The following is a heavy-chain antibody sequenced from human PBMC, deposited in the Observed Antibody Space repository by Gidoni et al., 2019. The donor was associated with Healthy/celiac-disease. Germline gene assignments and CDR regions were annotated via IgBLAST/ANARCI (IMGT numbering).Heavy chain of an antibody. J-gene: IGHJ3*02. CDR2: IYYSGIT. CDR3: ARDYHVSSSWYEPDAFDI. D-gene: IGHD6-13*01. Sequence: QLQLQESGPGLVKPSETLSLTCPLSGGSISSSSYYWGWIRQPPGKGLEWIGSIYYSGITYYNPSLKSRVTISVDTSKNQFSLKLSSVTAADTAVYYCARDYHVSSSWYEPDAFDIWGQGTMVTVSS. CDR1: GGSISSSSYY. V-gene: IGHV4-39*07.